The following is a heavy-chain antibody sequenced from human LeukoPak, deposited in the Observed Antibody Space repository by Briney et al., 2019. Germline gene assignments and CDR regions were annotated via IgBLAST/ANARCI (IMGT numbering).Heavy chain of an antibody. Sequence: SETLSLTCSLSTYSIPIGYYWGFTRQSPGKGLEWIGCINLEGHIYYSPFLKSRLYISLDTSRSQFSLKMMSVTAADTAIYFCARQLATKGEWAFDVWGQGTMVIASS. CDR2: INLEGHI. CDR3: ARQLATKGEWAFDV. V-gene: IGHV4-38-2*02. D-gene: IGHD1-1*01. J-gene: IGHJ3*01. CDR1: TYSIPIGYY.